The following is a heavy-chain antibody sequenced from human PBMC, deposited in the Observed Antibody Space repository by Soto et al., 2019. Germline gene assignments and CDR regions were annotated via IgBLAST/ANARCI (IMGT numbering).Heavy chain of an antibody. CDR3: ARNPTV. J-gene: IGHJ4*02. CDR1: GGSISSGGYY. D-gene: IGHD4-17*01. CDR2: IYYDETT. V-gene: IGHV4-31*03. Sequence: HVQLQESGPGLVKPSQTLSLTCTVSGGSISSGGYYWSWIRQHPGKGLEWIGYIYYDETTYNNPSPKSRVTLSVDTSKTQFSLKLSSVTAADTAVYLCARNPTVWGQGTLVTVSS.